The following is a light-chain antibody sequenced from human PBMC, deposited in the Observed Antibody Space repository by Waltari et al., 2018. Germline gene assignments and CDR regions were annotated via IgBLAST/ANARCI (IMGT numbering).Light chain of an antibody. Sequence: DIVLPQYPATLSLYQEERATLSCRASHSVSSYLAWYQQKPSQTPRLLIYDASNRATGIPARFSGSGSGTDFTLTISSLEPEDFAVYYCQQRSNWPPSLTFGGGTKVEIK. J-gene: IGKJ4*01. CDR3: QQRSNWPPSLT. CDR2: DAS. V-gene: IGKV3-11*01. CDR1: HSVSSY.